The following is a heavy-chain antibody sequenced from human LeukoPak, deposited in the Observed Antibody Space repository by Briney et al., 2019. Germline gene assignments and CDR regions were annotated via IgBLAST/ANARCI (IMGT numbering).Heavy chain of an antibody. V-gene: IGHV4-39*07. Sequence: TSETLSLTCTVSGGSISSSSYYWGWIRQPPGKGLEWIGSIYYSGSTYYNPPLKSRVTISVDTSKNQFSLKLSSVTAADTAVYYCARVAYYDSSGYYVRWEYYFDYWGQGTLVTVSS. CDR1: GGSISSSSYY. CDR2: IYYSGST. J-gene: IGHJ4*02. D-gene: IGHD3-22*01. CDR3: ARVAYYDSSGYYVRWEYYFDY.